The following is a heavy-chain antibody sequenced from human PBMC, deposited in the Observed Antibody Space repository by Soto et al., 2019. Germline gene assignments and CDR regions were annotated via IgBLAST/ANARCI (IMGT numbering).Heavy chain of an antibody. CDR2: ISGSGGST. V-gene: IGHV3-23*01. D-gene: IGHD6-25*01. J-gene: IGHJ6*02. Sequence: GGSLRLSCAASGFTFSSYAMSWVRQAPGKGLEWVSAISGSGGSTYYADSVKGRFTISRDNSKNTLYLQMNSLRAEDTAVYYCAKPSGNYYYYGMDVCAQGTTVTFSS. CDR1: GFTFSSYA. CDR3: AKPSGNYYYYGMDV.